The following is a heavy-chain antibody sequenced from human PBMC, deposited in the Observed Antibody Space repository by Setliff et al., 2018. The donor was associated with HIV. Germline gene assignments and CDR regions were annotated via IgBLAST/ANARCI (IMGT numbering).Heavy chain of an antibody. Sequence: SETLSLTCTVSGGSISSTCYYWGWIRQPPGTGLEWIGSISSSGNTYYNPSLKSRVTTSVDTPKNQFSLKLNSVTAADTAVYYCARSRLHYYDSSGYYPSYFDYWGQGTLVTVSS. D-gene: IGHD3-22*01. CDR2: ISSSGNT. V-gene: IGHV4-39*01. CDR1: GGSISSTCYY. J-gene: IGHJ4*02. CDR3: ARSRLHYYDSSGYYPSYFDY.